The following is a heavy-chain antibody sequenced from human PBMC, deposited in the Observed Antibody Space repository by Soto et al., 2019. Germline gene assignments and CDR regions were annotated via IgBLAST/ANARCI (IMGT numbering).Heavy chain of an antibody. CDR3: ARQKRTYSSSSINYFDY. J-gene: IGHJ4*02. D-gene: IGHD6-6*01. CDR2: IYYSGST. V-gene: IGHV4-59*08. Sequence: PSETLSLTCTASGGSISSYYWSWIRQPPGKGLEWIGYIYYSGSTNYNPSLKSRVTISVDTSKNQFSLKLSSVTAADTAVYYCARQKRTYSSSSINYFDYWGQGTLVT. CDR1: GGSISSYY.